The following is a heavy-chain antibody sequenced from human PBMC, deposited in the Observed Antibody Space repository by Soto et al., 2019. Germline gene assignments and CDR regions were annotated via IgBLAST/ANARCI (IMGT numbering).Heavy chain of an antibody. CDR2: IYYSGST. J-gene: IGHJ4*02. V-gene: IGHV4-39*07. CDR3: ASDLRGLVDY. Sequence: SETLSLTCTVSGGSISSSSYYWGWIRQPPGKGLEWIGSIYYSGSTYYNPSLKSRVTISVDTSKNQFSLKLSSVTAADTAVYYCASDLRGLVDYWGQGTLVTVSS. D-gene: IGHD3-16*01. CDR1: GGSISSSSYY.